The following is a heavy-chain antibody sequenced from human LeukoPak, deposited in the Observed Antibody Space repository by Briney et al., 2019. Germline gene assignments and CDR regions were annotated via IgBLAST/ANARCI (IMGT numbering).Heavy chain of an antibody. D-gene: IGHD6-25*01. CDR3: ARTASGGGY. CDR2: IYYSGST. J-gene: IGHJ4*02. CDR1: GGSISSYY. V-gene: IGHV4-59*01. Sequence: SETLSLTCTGSGGSISSYYWSWIRQPPGKGLEWIGYIYYSGSTNYNPSLKGRVTISADTSKNQFSLKLSSVNAADTAVYYCARTASGGGYWGQGTLVTVSS.